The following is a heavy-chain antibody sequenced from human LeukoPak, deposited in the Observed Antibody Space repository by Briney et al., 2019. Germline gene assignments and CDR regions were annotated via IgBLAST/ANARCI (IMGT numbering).Heavy chain of an antibody. Sequence: GGSPRLSCAASGFTFSSYSMNWVRQAPGKGLEWVSYISSSSSTIYYADSVKGRFTISRDNAKNSLYLQMNSLAVEDTAVYYCVRGVPHLASPYYYMDVWGKGATVPVSS. D-gene: IGHD1-1*01. CDR3: VRGVPHLASPYYYMDV. CDR1: GFTFSSYS. V-gene: IGHV3-48*04. J-gene: IGHJ6*03. CDR2: ISSSSSTI.